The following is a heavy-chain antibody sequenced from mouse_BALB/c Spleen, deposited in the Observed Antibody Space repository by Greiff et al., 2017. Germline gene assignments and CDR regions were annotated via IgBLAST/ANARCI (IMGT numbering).Heavy chain of an antibody. CDR2: ISNGGGST. Sequence: EVKLVESGGGLVQPGGSLKLSCAASGFTFSSYTMSWVRQTPEKRLEWVAYISNGGGSTYYPDTVKGRFTISRDNAKNTLYLQMSSLKSEDTAMYYCARVNYDYDGDYAMDYWGQGTSVTVSS. CDR3: ARVNYDYDGDYAMDY. V-gene: IGHV5-12-2*01. CDR1: GFTFSSYT. D-gene: IGHD2-4*01. J-gene: IGHJ4*01.